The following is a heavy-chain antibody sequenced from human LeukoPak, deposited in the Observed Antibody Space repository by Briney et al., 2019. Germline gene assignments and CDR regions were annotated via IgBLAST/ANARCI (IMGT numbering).Heavy chain of an antibody. CDR3: ARSSGSHAYMDV. CDR2: IYYSGST. Sequence: SETLSLTCTVSGGSISSYYWSWIRQPPGKGLEWIGYIYYSGSTNYNPSLKSRVTISVDTSKNQFSLKLSSVTAADTAVYYCARSSGSHAYMDVWGKGTTVTISS. D-gene: IGHD1-26*01. J-gene: IGHJ6*03. V-gene: IGHV4-59*01. CDR1: GGSISSYY.